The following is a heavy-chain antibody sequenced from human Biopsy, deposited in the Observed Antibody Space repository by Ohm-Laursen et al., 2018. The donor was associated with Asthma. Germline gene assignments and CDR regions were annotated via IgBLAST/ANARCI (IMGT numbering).Heavy chain of an antibody. CDR2: ISVYNGNT. J-gene: IGHJ6*02. CDR3: ARAVDYSHYYGIDV. D-gene: IGHD3-10*01. V-gene: IGHV1-18*01. Sequence: SVKVSCQTSGYTFNSAGIPWVRQAPGQGLAWMGWISVYNGNTKVAQKLQDRVTMITDTSTSTAYMELRSLRSDDTAVYFCARAVDYSHYYGIDVWGQGTTVTVS. CDR1: GYTFNSAG.